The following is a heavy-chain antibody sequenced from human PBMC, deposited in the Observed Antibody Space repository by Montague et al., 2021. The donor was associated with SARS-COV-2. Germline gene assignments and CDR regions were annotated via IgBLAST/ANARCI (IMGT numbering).Heavy chain of an antibody. J-gene: IGHJ3*02. V-gene: IGHV4-59*01. CDR2: IYYSGST. CDR3: ARGRRRSITIFGVVIIDAFDI. CDR1: GGSISSYY. Sequence: SETLSLTCTVSGGSISSYYWSWIRQPPGKGLEWIGYIYYSGSTNXNPSLMSRVTILVDTSKNQFSLKLSSVTAADTAVYYCARGRRRSITIFGVVIIDAFDIWGQGTMVTVSS. D-gene: IGHD3-3*01.